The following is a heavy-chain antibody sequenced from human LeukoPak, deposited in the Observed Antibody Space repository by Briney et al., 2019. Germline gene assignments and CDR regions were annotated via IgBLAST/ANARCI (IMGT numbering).Heavy chain of an antibody. CDR2: IWYDGSNK. D-gene: IGHD6-19*01. V-gene: IGHV3-33*06. CDR3: AKGIRHTIAVAGTEFDY. Sequence: GGSLRLSCAASGFTFSSYGMHWVSQAPGKGLEWVAVIWYDGSNKYYADSVKGRFTIPRDNSKNTLYLQMNSLRAEDTAVYYCAKGIRHTIAVAGTEFDYWGQGTLVTVSS. J-gene: IGHJ4*02. CDR1: GFTFSSYG.